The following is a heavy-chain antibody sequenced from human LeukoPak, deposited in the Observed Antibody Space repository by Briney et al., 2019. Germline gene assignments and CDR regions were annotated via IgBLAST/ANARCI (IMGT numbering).Heavy chain of an antibody. D-gene: IGHD4-17*01. CDR1: GFTFSAYD. V-gene: IGHV3-48*01. CDR3: ARTYGDYVYFDY. CDR2: ISSSSSTM. J-gene: IGHJ4*02. Sequence: PGGSLRLSCAASGFTFSAYDMNWVRQAPGKGLEWFSSISSSSSTMYYADSVKGRFTISRDNAKNSLYLQMNSLRAEDTAMYYCARTYGDYVYFDYWGQGTLVTVSS.